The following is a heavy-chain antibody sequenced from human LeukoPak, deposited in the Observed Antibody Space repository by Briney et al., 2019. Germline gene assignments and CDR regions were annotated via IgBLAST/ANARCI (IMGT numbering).Heavy chain of an antibody. CDR2: ISGSGGST. V-gene: IGHV3-23*01. Sequence: GGSLRLSCAASGFTFSSYAMTWVRQAPGKGLEWVSTISGSGGSTYYADSVKGRFTISRDNFKNTLYLQMNSLRADDTAVYYCAKGTTTGYYYDSSGYYYFDYWGQGTLVTVSS. CDR1: GFTFSSYA. J-gene: IGHJ4*02. D-gene: IGHD3-22*01. CDR3: AKGTTTGYYYDSSGYYYFDY.